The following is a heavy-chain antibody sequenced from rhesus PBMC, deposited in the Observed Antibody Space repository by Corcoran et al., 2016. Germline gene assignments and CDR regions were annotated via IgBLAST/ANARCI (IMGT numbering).Heavy chain of an antibody. CDR1: GGSISGYW. Sequence: QLQLQESGPGLVKPSETLSLTCAVSGGSISGYWWSWIRQPPGKGLEWIGRIDSSGSTAYTPSLKSRVTSSRDTSKNQFSLRLSSVTAADTAVYYCARGSSGSRWGQGVLVTVSS. CDR3: ARGSSGSR. CDR2: IDSSGST. D-gene: IGHD3-16*01. V-gene: IGHV4-160*01. J-gene: IGHJ4*01.